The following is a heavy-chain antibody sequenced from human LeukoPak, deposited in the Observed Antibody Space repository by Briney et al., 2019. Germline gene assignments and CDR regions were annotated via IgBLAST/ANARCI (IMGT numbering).Heavy chain of an antibody. CDR3: ARPLVSVGEIDGAFDI. D-gene: IGHD3-16*01. V-gene: IGHV4-59*08. CDR1: GGSITGWY. Sequence: SETLSLTCTVSGGSITGWYWSWIRQPPGKGLEWIGYIYGSGYTNYNPSLKSRVTMSIDTSKNHFSLKLSSVTAADTAVYYCARPLVSVGEIDGAFDIWGQGTMVTVSS. J-gene: IGHJ3*02. CDR2: IYGSGYT.